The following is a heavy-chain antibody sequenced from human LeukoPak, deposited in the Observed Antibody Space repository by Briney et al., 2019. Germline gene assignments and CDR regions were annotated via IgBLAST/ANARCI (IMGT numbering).Heavy chain of an antibody. CDR1: GGSISSYY. Sequence: SETLSLTCTVSGGSISSYYWSWIRQPPGKGLEWIGYIYYSGSTNYNPSLKSRATISVDTSKNQFSLKLSSVTAADTAVYYCARSVAFGGVIADWGQGTLVTVSS. J-gene: IGHJ4*02. CDR3: ARSVAFGGVIAD. V-gene: IGHV4-59*08. CDR2: IYYSGST. D-gene: IGHD3-16*02.